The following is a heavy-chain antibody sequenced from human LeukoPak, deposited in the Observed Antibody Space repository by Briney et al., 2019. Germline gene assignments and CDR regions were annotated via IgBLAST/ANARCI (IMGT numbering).Heavy chain of an antibody. Sequence: KPSETLSLTCTVSGGSISSYYWSWIRQPPGKGLEWIGYIYYSGSTNYNPSLKSRVTISVDTSKNQFSLKLSSVTAADTAVYYCARQSGYSGYDVVEGFDYWGQGTLVTVSS. CDR2: IYYSGST. V-gene: IGHV4-59*08. CDR1: GGSISSYY. J-gene: IGHJ4*02. CDR3: ARQSGYSGYDVVEGFDY. D-gene: IGHD5-12*01.